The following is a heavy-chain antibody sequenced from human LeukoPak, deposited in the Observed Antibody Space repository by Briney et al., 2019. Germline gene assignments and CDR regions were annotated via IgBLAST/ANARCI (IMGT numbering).Heavy chain of an antibody. J-gene: IGHJ4*02. CDR1: GFTFSSYA. Sequence: GSLRLSCAASGFTFSSYAMSWVRQAPGKVLEWVSAISGSGGSTYYADSMKGRFTISRDNSKNTLYLQMNSLRAEDTAVYYCAKAKRWLYDYWGQGTLVTVSS. V-gene: IGHV3-23*01. D-gene: IGHD5-24*01. CDR2: ISGSGGST. CDR3: AKAKRWLYDY.